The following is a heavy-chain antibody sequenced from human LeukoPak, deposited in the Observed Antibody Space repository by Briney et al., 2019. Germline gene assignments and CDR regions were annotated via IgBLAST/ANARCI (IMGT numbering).Heavy chain of an antibody. V-gene: IGHV3-23*01. CDR3: AKGIQWELPLEY. CDR2: ISGRGDKT. J-gene: IGHJ4*02. D-gene: IGHD1-26*01. CDR1: GFTFRNYA. Sequence: PGGSLRPSCAASGFTFRNYAMSWVRQAPGKGLEWVSVISGRGDKTYYAGSAKGRFTISRDNSKNTLYLQMNSLRDVDTAIYYCAKGIQWELPLEYWGQGTPVTVSS.